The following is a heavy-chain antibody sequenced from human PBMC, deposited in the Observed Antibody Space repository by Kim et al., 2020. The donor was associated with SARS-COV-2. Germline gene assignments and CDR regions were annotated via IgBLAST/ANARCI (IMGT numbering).Heavy chain of an antibody. CDR3: AKDLWDYAANGF. J-gene: IGHJ4*02. D-gene: IGHD1-26*01. V-gene: IGHV3-23*01. CDR2: T. Sequence: TYYADSVRGRFIISNDSSKNTLFLHMHSLRGEDTALYYCAKDLWDYAANGFWGQGTLVTVSS.